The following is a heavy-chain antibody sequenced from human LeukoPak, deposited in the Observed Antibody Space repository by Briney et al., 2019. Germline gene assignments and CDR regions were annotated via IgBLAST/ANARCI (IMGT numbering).Heavy chain of an antibody. D-gene: IGHD5-24*01. Sequence: SVKVSCKASGGTFSSYAISWVRQAPGQGLEWMGGIIPIFGTANYAQKFQGRVTITADKSTSTAYMELSSLRSEDTAVYYCARDSEGGWLQLHYWGQGTLVTVSS. CDR2: IIPIFGTA. CDR1: GGTFSSYA. J-gene: IGHJ4*02. V-gene: IGHV1-69*06. CDR3: ARDSEGGWLQLHY.